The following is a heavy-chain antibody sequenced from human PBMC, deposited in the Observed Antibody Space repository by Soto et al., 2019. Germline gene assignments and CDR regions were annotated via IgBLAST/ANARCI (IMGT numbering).Heavy chain of an antibody. CDR1: GGSISSYY. CDR3: ERWGERVAMPSGY. J-gene: IGHJ1*01. CDR2: IYYSGST. V-gene: IGHV4-59*01. Sequence: QVQLQESGPGLVKPSETLSLTCTDSGGSISSYYWSWIRQPPGKGLEWIGYIYYSGSTNDSPALMCRVTTSVDTAKNQFSRKMSSVTAADSAVYYCERWGERVAMPSGYWGQGTMVTVSS. D-gene: IGHD2-2*01.